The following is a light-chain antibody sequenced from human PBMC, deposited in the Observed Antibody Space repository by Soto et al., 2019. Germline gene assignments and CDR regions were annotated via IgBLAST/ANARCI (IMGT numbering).Light chain of an antibody. V-gene: IGLV2-14*03. J-gene: IGLJ2*01. CDR2: DVC. Sequence: QSALTQPASVSGSPGQSITISCTGTSSDIGGFNYVSWYQQHPGKAPKLMHYDVCNRPSGVSNRFSGFKSGNTASLTISGLQAEDEADYYCSSHTSSSTSVVFGGGTKLTVL. CDR3: SSHTSSSTSVV. CDR1: SSDIGGFNY.